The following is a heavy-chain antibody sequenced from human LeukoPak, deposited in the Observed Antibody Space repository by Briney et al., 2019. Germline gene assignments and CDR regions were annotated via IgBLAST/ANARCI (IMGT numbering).Heavy chain of an antibody. Sequence: PSETLSLTCTSSGGSISSGSYCWSWIRQPAGKGLEWIGRIYTNGSTNYNPSLKSRVTISVDTSKNQFSLKLSSVTAADTAVYFCARGPYSYDSSGAFDIWGQGTMVTVSS. J-gene: IGHJ3*02. D-gene: IGHD3-22*01. CDR2: IYTNGST. V-gene: IGHV4-61*02. CDR3: ARGPYSYDSSGAFDI. CDR1: GGSISSGSYC.